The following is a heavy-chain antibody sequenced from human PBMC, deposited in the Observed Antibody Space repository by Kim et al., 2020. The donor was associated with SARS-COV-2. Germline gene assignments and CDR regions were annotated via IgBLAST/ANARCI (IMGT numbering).Heavy chain of an antibody. Sequence: GGSLRLSCAASGFTFSSYSMSWVRQAPGKGLEWVSSISTGSDYIYYAASVKGRFTISRDNAKNALYLQMNSLRAEDTAMYYCARGSGSTPPYYIDYWGLGTLVSVSS. CDR2: ISTGSDYI. CDR3: ARGSGSTPPYYIDY. V-gene: IGHV3-21*01. D-gene: IGHD6-25*01. CDR1: GFTFSSYS. J-gene: IGHJ4*02.